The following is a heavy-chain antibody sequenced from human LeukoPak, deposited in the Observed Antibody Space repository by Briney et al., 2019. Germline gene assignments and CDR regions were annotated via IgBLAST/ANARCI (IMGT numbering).Heavy chain of an antibody. V-gene: IGHV3-23*01. D-gene: IGHD3-10*02. CDR1: GFTFSNYG. CDR3: AELGITMIGGV. CDR2: ISGDAGST. J-gene: IGHJ6*04. Sequence: PGGSLRLSCAASGFTFSNYGMSWVRQAPGKGLEWVSSISGDAGSTHYADSVKGRFTISRDNSKNTLYLQMNSLRAEDTAVYYCAELGITMIGGVWGKGTTVTISS.